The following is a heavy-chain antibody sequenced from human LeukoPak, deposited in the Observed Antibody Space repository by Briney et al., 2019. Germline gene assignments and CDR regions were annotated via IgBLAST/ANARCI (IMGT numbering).Heavy chain of an antibody. CDR1: GLTFSSYS. J-gene: IGHJ4*02. V-gene: IGHV3-21*01. D-gene: IGHD2/OR15-2a*01. Sequence: PGGSLRLFCAASGLTFSSYSMNWVRQAPGKGLEWVSSISDSSRYIFYADSVKGRFTSSRDNAKNSLYLQINSLRAEDTAVYYCAREVYCSHTTCYYFDYWGLGTRVSVSS. CDR3: AREVYCSHTTCYYFDY. CDR2: ISDSSRYI.